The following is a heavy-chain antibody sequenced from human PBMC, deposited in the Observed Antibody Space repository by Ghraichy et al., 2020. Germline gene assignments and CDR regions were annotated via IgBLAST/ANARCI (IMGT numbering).Heavy chain of an antibody. D-gene: IGHD3-22*01. CDR3: ARVFYYDSSGYSWFDP. V-gene: IGHV6-1*01. J-gene: IGHJ5*02. CDR2: TYYRSKWYN. CDR1: GDSVSSNSAA. Sequence: SQTLSLTCAISGDSVSSNSAAWNWIRQSPSRGLEWLGRTYYRSKWYNDYAVSVKSRITINPDTSKNQFSLQLNSVTPEDTAVYYCARVFYYDSSGYSWFDPWGQGTLVTVSS.